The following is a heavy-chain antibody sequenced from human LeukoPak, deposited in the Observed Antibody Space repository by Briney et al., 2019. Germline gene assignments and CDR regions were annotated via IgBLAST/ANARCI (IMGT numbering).Heavy chain of an antibody. J-gene: IGHJ4*02. D-gene: IGHD3-22*01. CDR2: ISSNGGST. Sequence: PGGSLRFSCSASGFSFSRYAMHWVRQAPGKGLEYVSAISSNGGSTYYADSVKGRFTISRDNSKNTLYLQMSSLRAEDTAVYYCATTYYYDSSGYYPFDYWGQGTLVTVSS. V-gene: IGHV3-64D*09. CDR3: ATTYYYDSSGYYPFDY. CDR1: GFSFSRYA.